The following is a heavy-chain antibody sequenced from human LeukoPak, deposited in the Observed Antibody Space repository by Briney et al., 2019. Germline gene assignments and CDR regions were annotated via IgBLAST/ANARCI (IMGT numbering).Heavy chain of an antibody. V-gene: IGHV5-51*01. CDR3: ARQVDYYDVGFDY. J-gene: IGHJ4*02. D-gene: IGHD3-22*01. CDR2: IYPGDSDT. Sequence: GESLKISCKGSGYRFTSYWIGWVRQMPGKGLEWMGIIYPGDSDTRYSPSFQGQVTISADKSISTAYLQWSSLKASDTAMYYCARQVDYYDVGFDYWGQGTLVTVSS. CDR1: GYRFTSYW.